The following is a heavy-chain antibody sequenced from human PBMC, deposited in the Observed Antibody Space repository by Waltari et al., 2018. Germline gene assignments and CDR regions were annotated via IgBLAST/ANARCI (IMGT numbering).Heavy chain of an antibody. Sequence: EVQLVESGGGLVKPGGSLRLSCAASGFTFSSFTMNWVRQAPGKGLEWVASISSSSSDIYYADSVKGRFTISRDNAKNSLYLQMNSLRAEDTAVYYCARESIAAAGNDAFDIWGQGTMVTVSS. J-gene: IGHJ3*02. CDR3: ARESIAAAGNDAFDI. V-gene: IGHV3-21*01. CDR1: GFTFSSFT. CDR2: ISSSSSDI. D-gene: IGHD6-13*01.